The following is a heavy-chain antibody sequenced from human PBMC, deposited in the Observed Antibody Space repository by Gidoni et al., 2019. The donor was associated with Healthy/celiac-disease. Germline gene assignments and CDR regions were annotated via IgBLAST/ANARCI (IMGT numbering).Heavy chain of an antibody. CDR2: IYYSGST. J-gene: IGHJ6*02. D-gene: IGHD1-26*01. CDR1: GGSISSYY. V-gene: IGHV4-59*08. CDR3: ARHLYSGSYVYYYYGMDV. Sequence: QVQLQESGPGLVKPSENLSLTCTVSGGSISSYYWSWIRQPPGKGLEWIGYIYYSGSTNYNPSLKSRVTISVDTSKNQFSLKLSSVTAADTAVYYCARHLYSGSYVYYYYGMDVWGQGTTVTVSS.